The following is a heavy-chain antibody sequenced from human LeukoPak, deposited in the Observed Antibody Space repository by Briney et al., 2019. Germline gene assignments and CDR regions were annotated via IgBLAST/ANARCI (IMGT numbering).Heavy chain of an antibody. Sequence: PGGSLRLSCAASGFTFSSYAMTWVRQAPGKGLEWVSAIGGNGGSTYYADSVKGRFTISRDNSKNTLYLQMNSLRVEDMAVYYCAKGWLRLVDYWGQGTLVTVSS. J-gene: IGHJ4*02. CDR1: GFTFSSYA. CDR2: IGGNGGST. D-gene: IGHD5-12*01. CDR3: AKGWLRLVDY. V-gene: IGHV3-23*01.